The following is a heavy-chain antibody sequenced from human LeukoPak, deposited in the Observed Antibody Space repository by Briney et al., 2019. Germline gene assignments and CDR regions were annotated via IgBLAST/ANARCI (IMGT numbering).Heavy chain of an antibody. Sequence: ALLKASCKASGYTFTLYYIHGMRQAPGEGLEWMGLSNPSGGSTNYAQKFKRRVTMNRDTPTIPLYMEMTSLRSEDPAVCHWGIGPRVPLLRGRHWYCDMDVCGNGTTVTIS. CDR1: GYTFTLYY. CDR3: GIGPRVPLLRGRHWYCDMDV. D-gene: IGHD3-10*01. V-gene: IGHV1-46*01. J-gene: IGHJ6*03. CDR2: SNPSGGST.